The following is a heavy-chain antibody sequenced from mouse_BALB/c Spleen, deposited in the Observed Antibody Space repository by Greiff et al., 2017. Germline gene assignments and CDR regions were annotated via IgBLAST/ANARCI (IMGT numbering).Heavy chain of an antibody. Sequence: QVQLKQSGAELVRPGASVTLSCKASGYTFTDYEMHWVKQTPVHGLEWIGAIDPETGGTAYNQKFKGKATLTADKSSSTAYMELRSLTSEDSAVYYCTPSYGSSYVSFAYWGQGTLVTVSA. J-gene: IGHJ3*01. CDR3: TPSYGSSYVSFAY. V-gene: IGHV1-15*01. CDR1: GYTFTDYE. CDR2: IDPETGGT. D-gene: IGHD1-1*01.